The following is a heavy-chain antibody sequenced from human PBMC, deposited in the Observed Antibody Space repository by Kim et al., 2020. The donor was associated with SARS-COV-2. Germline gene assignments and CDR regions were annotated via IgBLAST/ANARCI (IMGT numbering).Heavy chain of an antibody. J-gene: IGHJ4*02. CDR2: INTNTGNP. Sequence: ASVKVSCKASGYTFTSYAMNWVRQAPGQGLEWMGWINTNTGNPTYAQGFTGRFVFSLDTSVSTAYLQISSLKAEDTAVYYCARTYGYYDSSGYVGGFFDYWGQGTLVTVSS. CDR1: GYTFTSYA. CDR3: ARTYGYYDSSGYVGGFFDY. V-gene: IGHV7-4-1*02. D-gene: IGHD3-22*01.